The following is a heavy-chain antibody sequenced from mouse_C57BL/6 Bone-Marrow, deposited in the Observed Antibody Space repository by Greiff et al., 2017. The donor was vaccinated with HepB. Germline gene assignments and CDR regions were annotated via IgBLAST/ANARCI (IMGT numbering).Heavy chain of an antibody. V-gene: IGHV1-82*01. CDR2: IYPGDGDT. CDR1: GYAFSSSW. CDR3: ALTGTFAY. D-gene: IGHD4-1*01. Sequence: VQLQQSGPELVKPGASVKISCKASGYAFSSSWMNWVKQRPGKGLEWIGRIYPGDGDTNYNGKFKGKATLTADKSSSTAYMQLSSLTSEDSAVYCCALTGTFAYWGQGTLVTVSA. J-gene: IGHJ3*01.